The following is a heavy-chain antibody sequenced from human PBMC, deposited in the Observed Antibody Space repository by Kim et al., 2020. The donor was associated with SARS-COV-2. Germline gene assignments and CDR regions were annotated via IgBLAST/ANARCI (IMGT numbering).Heavy chain of an antibody. CDR3: ARDSGWTGGTLDY. CDR1: GGSISSGAYY. Sequence: SETLSLTCTVSGGSISSGAYYWSWVRQHPGKGLEWIGYIYYTGSAYYNPSLKSRVTISVDTSKNQFSLKVTSVTAADTAVYYCARDSGWTGGTLDYWGQGTLVTVSS. CDR2: IYYTGSA. V-gene: IGHV4-31*03. D-gene: IGHD2-8*02. J-gene: IGHJ4*02.